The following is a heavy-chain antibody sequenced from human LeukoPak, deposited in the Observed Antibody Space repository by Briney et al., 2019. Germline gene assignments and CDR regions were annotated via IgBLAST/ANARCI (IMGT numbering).Heavy chain of an antibody. CDR1: GFTFSSYA. D-gene: IGHD3-9*01. J-gene: IGHJ4*02. Sequence: GGSLRLSCAASGFTFSSYAMSWVRQAPGKGLEWVSAISGSGGSTYYADSAKGRFTIPRDNSKNTLYLQMNSLRAEDTAVYYCAKGSGFDWILDYWGQGTLVTVSS. CDR3: AKGSGFDWILDY. V-gene: IGHV3-23*01. CDR2: ISGSGGST.